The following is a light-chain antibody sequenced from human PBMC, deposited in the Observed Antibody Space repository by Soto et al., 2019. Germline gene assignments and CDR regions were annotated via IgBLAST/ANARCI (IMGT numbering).Light chain of an antibody. Sequence: DIVMTQTPLSLSVTPGQPASISCKSSQSILHRDAETYLSWYVQKSGQPPQLLIYEVSNRLSGVLDRFSGSGSGTDFTLKIIRVEAEDVGVYYCMQSIQPSLTFGGGTKVEIK. J-gene: IGKJ4*01. CDR3: MQSIQPSLT. CDR2: EVS. V-gene: IGKV2D-29*01. CDR1: QSILHRDAETY.